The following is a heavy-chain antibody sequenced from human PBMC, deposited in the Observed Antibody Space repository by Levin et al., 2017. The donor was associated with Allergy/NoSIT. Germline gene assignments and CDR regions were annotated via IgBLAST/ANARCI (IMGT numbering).Heavy chain of an antibody. J-gene: IGHJ4*02. CDR2: INPNSGGT. D-gene: IGHD3-10*01. CDR3: VKGITMVRGVIITDFDY. CDR1: GYTFTGYY. Sequence: ASVKVSCKASGYTFTGYYMHWVRQAPGQGLEWMGWINPNSGGTNYAQKFQGRVTMTRDTSISTAYMELSRLRSDDTAVYYCVKGITMVRGVIITDFDYWGQGTLVTVSS. V-gene: IGHV1-2*02.